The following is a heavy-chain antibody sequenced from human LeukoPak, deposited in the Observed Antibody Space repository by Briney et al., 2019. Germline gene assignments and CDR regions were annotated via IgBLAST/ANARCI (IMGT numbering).Heavy chain of an antibody. CDR3: ARGPIRSNWFDP. CDR1: GGSISSGGYY. V-gene: IGHV4-31*03. D-gene: IGHD5-24*01. Sequence: SETLSLTCTVSGGSISSGGYYWSWIRQHPGKGLEWIGYIYYSGGTYYNPSLKSRVTISVDTSKNQFSLKLSSVTAADTAVYYCARGPIRSNWFDPWGQGTLVTVSS. J-gene: IGHJ5*02. CDR2: IYYSGGT.